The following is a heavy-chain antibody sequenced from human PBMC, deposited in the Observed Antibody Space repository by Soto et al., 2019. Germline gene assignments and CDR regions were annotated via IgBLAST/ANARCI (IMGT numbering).Heavy chain of an antibody. CDR2: ISGSGGST. D-gene: IGHD3-16*01. CDR3: ARLGGSAFDI. J-gene: IGHJ3*02. CDR1: GFTFSSYA. V-gene: IGHV3-23*01. Sequence: EVQLLESGGGLVQPGGCLRLSCAASGFTFSSYAMSWVSKAPGKGLEWVSAISGSGGSTYYADSVKGRFTISRDNSKNTLYLQMNSLRAEDTAVYYCARLGGSAFDIWGQGTMVTVSS.